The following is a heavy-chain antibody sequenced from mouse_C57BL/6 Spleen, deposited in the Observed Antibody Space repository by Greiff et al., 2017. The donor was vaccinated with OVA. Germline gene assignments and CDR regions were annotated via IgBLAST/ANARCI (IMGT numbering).Heavy chain of an antibody. J-gene: IGHJ2*01. Sequence: EVKLQESGGGLVKPGGSLILSCAASGFTFSDYGMHWVRQAPEKGLEWVAYISSGSSTLYSADTVKGRFTISRDNAKNTLFLQMTSLRSEDTAMYYCARRTVVATGYYCDYWGQGTTLTVSS. CDR1: GFTFSDYG. V-gene: IGHV5-17*01. CDR3: ARRTVVATGYYCDY. CDR2: ISSGSSTL. D-gene: IGHD1-1*01.